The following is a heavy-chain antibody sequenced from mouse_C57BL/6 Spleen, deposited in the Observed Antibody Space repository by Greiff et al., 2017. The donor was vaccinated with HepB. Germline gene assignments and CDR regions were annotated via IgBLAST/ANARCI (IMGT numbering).Heavy chain of an antibody. CDR3: ASYYGSSYQYYFDY. V-gene: IGHV1-61*01. Sequence: QVQLQQPGAELVRPGSSVKLSCKASGYTFTSYWMDWVKQRPGQGLEWIGNIYPSDSETHYNQKFKDKATLTVDKSSSTAYMQLSSLTSEDSAVYYCASYYGSSYQYYFDYWGQGTTLTVSS. CDR1: GYTFTSYW. D-gene: IGHD1-1*01. CDR2: IYPSDSET. J-gene: IGHJ2*01.